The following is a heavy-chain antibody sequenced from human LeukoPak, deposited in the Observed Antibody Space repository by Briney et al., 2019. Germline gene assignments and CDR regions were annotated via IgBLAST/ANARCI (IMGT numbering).Heavy chain of an antibody. V-gene: IGHV4-34*01. CDR3: ASIRRGYSYGSYYYYYYMDV. D-gene: IGHD5-18*01. J-gene: IGHJ6*03. CDR2: INHSGST. Sequence: SETLSLTCAVYGGSFSGYYWSWIRQPPGKWLEWIGEINHSGSTNYNPSLKSRVTISVDTSKNQFSLKLSSVTAADTAVYYCASIRRGYSYGSYYYYYYMDVWGKGTTVTVSS. CDR1: GGSFSGYY.